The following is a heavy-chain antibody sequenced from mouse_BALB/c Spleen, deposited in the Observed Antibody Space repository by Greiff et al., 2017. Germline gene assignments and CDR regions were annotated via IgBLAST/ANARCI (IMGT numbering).Heavy chain of an antibody. CDR3: ARPYDYDGGFAY. CDR2: ISSGGGST. V-gene: IGHV5-12-1*01. Sequence: EVMLVESGGGLVKPGGSLKLSCAASGFAFSSYDMSWVRQTPEKRLEWVAYISSGGGSTYYPDTVKGRFTISRDNAKNTLFLQMSSLKSEDTAMYYCARPYDYDGGFAYWGQGTLVTVSA. D-gene: IGHD2-4*01. J-gene: IGHJ3*01. CDR1: GFAFSSYD.